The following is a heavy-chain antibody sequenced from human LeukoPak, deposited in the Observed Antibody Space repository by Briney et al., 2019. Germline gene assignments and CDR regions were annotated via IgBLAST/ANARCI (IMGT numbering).Heavy chain of an antibody. J-gene: IGHJ4*02. Sequence: GGSLRLSCAASGFTFSRYEMNWVRQDPVKGLEWVSYISRSGDTIYFADSVKGRFTISRDNAKNSLYLQMSSLRAEDTAVYYCARDYASDYWGQGTLVTVSS. CDR1: GFTFSRYE. CDR3: ARDYASDY. CDR2: ISRSGDTI. D-gene: IGHD3-10*01. V-gene: IGHV3-48*03.